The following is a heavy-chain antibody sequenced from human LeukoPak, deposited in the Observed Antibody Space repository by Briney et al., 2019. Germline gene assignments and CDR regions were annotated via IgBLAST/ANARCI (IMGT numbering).Heavy chain of an antibody. J-gene: IGHJ3*02. V-gene: IGHV3-23*01. D-gene: IGHD3-9*01. CDR3: AKTVVTTIFKRGNAFDI. Sequence: GGSLRLSCAASGFTFSSYAMSWVCQAPGKGLEWVSAISGSGGSTYYADPVKGRCTSSRDNSKNTLYLQMNSLRAEDTAVYYCAKTVVTTIFKRGNAFDIWGQGTIVTVSS. CDR2: ISGSGGST. CDR1: GFTFSSYA.